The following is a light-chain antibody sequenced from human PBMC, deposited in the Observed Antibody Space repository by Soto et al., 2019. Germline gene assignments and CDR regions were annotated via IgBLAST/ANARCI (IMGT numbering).Light chain of an antibody. J-gene: IGLJ2*01. CDR1: TGAVTSGYY. CDR2: STS. Sequence: QTVVTQEPSRTVSPGGTVTLTCASSTGAVTSGYYPNWFQQKPGQAPTELIYSTSHKHPWTPARFSGSLPGGKAALTLSGVQPEDEAEYYCLLYYGVAGVFGGGTKLTVL. CDR3: LLYYGVAGV. V-gene: IGLV7-43*01.